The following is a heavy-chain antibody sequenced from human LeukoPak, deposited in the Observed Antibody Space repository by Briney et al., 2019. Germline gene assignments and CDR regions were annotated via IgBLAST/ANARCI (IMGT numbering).Heavy chain of an antibody. CDR3: ARRGAEYSSSHYFDY. Sequence: ASVKVSCKATGYTFTSYYMHWVRQAPGQGLEWMGIINPSGGSTSYAQKFQGRVTMTRDTSTSTVYMELSSLRSEDTAVYYCARRGAEYSSSHYFDYWGQGTLVTVSS. D-gene: IGHD6-6*01. J-gene: IGHJ4*02. CDR2: INPSGGST. V-gene: IGHV1-46*01. CDR1: GYTFTSYY.